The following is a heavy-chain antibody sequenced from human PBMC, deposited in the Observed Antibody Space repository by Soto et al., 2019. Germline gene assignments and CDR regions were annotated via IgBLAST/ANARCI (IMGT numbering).Heavy chain of an antibody. CDR1: GFTVSSNY. CDR3: ARGGYNNGGYGADY. V-gene: IGHV3-53*02. D-gene: IGHD6-19*01. CDR2: IYGGGDT. Sequence: EVQLVETGGGLIQPGGSLRLSCAASGFTVSSNYMSWVRQAPGKGLEWVSVIYGGGDTYYADSVKGRFTISRDNSKNTLYLQMNSLRAEDTAVYYCARGGYNNGGYGADYWGQGTLVTVSS. J-gene: IGHJ4*02.